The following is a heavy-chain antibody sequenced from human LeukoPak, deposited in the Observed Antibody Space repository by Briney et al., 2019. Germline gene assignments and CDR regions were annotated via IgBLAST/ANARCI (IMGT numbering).Heavy chain of an antibody. CDR3: ARDVYSSSSLDY. CDR2: IKQDGSEK. J-gene: IGHJ4*02. CDR1: EFTFSRYW. D-gene: IGHD6-6*01. V-gene: IGHV3-7*05. Sequence: GGSLRLSCAASEFTFSRYWMSWVRQAPGKGLEWVANIKQDGSEKYYVDSVKGRFTISRDNAKNSLYLQMNSLRVEDMAVYHCARDVYSSSSLDYWGQGILVTVSS.